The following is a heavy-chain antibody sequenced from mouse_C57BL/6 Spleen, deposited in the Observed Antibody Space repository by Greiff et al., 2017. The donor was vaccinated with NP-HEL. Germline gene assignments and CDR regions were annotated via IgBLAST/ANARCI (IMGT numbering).Heavy chain of an antibody. CDR3: ARRGELSPYYYAMDY. CDR1: GFTFSDYG. J-gene: IGHJ4*01. V-gene: IGHV5-17*01. D-gene: IGHD1-1*01. Sequence: EVQVVESGGGLVKPGGSLKLSCAASGFTFSDYGMHWVRQAPEKGLEWVAYISSGSSTIYYADTVKGRFTISRDNAKNTLFLQMTSLRSEDTAMYYCARRGELSPYYYAMDYWGQGTSVTVSS. CDR2: ISSGSSTI.